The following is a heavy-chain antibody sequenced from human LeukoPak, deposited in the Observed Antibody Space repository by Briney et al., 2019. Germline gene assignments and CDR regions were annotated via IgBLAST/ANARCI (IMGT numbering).Heavy chain of an antibody. CDR3: ARTPRSAEYFQH. Sequence: SQTLSLTCTVSGGSISSGGHYWSWIRQHPGKGLEWIGYIYYSGSTYYNPSLKSRVTISVDTSKNQFSLKLSSVTAADTAVYYCARTPRSAEYFQHWGQGTLVTVSS. V-gene: IGHV4-31*03. CDR2: IYYSGST. CDR1: GGSISSGGHY. D-gene: IGHD1-26*01. J-gene: IGHJ1*01.